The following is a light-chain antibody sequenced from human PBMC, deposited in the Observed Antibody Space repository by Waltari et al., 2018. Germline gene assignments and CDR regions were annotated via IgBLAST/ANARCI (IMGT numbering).Light chain of an antibody. V-gene: IGKV4-1*01. Sequence: DIVMTQSPDSLAVSLGERATINCKSSQTVLYSSNNKNYLAWYQQRPGQPPKLLIYWASTRESGVPDRFSGSGSGTDFALTISSLQAKDVAVYYCQQYYSTPLTFGGGTQVEIK. CDR1: QTVLYSSNNKNY. J-gene: IGKJ4*01. CDR3: QQYYSTPLT. CDR2: WAS.